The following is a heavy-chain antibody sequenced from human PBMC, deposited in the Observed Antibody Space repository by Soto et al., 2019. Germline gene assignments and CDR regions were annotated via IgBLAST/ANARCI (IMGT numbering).Heavy chain of an antibody. CDR1: GGTFSSYA. CDR2: IIPIFGTA. V-gene: IGHV1-69*06. CDR3: ARDHIVAVVPAAMGDYYSGMDV. J-gene: IGHJ6*02. D-gene: IGHD2-2*01. Sequence: QVQLVQSGAEVKKPGSSVKVSCKASGGTFSSYAISWVRQAPGQGLEWMGGIIPIFGTANYAQKFQGRVTITADKSTSTAYMELSSLRSEDTAVYYCARDHIVAVVPAAMGDYYSGMDVWGQGTTVTVSS.